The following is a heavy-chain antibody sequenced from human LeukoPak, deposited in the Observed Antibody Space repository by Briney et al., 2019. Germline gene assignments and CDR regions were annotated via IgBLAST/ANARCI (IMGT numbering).Heavy chain of an antibody. D-gene: IGHD3-22*01. J-gene: IGHJ3*02. CDR2: ISSSGST. CDR1: GDSISSGDYY. V-gene: IGHV4-61*02. CDR3: ARGPYSYDSSGAFDI. Sequence: PPETLSLTCTVSGDSISSGDYYWSWIRQPAGKGLEWIGRISSSGSTNYNPSLKSRVTISVDTSKSQFSLKLSSVTAADTAVYFCARGPYSYDSSGAFDIWGQGTMVTVSS.